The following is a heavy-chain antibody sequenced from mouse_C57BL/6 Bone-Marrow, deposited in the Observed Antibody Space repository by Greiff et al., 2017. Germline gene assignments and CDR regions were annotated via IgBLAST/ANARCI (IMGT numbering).Heavy chain of an antibody. V-gene: IGHV1-74*01. J-gene: IGHJ1*03. CDR1: GYTFTSYW. CDR2: IHPSDSDT. Sequence: QVQLQQPGAELVKPGASVKVSCKASGYTFTSYWMHWVKQRPGQGLEWIGRIHPSDSDTNYNQKFKGKATLTVDKSYSTASMQLSILTSEDSSVYYFAMFCGPLGYFDVWGTGTTVTVSS. CDR3: AMFCGPLGYFDV.